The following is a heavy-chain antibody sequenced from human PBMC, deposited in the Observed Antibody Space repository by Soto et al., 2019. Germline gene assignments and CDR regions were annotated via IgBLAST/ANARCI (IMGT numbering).Heavy chain of an antibody. V-gene: IGHV4-34*01. J-gene: IGHJ4*02. D-gene: IGHD7-27*01. CDR3: ARAAVKLGATVVHS. CDR1: GGSLRGHY. CDR2: INHSGFT. Sequence: PSETLSLTGAVSGGSLRGHYWSWIRQSPEKGLEWIGEINHSGFTNYNPTLKSRVTISRDASKNQFSLRLSSMTAADSAVYFCARAAVKLGATVVHSWGQGRLVTVSS.